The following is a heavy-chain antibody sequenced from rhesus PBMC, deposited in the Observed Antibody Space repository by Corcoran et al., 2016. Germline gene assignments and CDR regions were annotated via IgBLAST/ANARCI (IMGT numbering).Heavy chain of an antibody. CDR3: ARNLAAGHYFDY. J-gene: IGHJ4*01. V-gene: IGHV4-127*01. D-gene: IGHD6-13*01. CDR2: IHGRRGST. Sequence: QVQLQESGPAVVKPSETLSLTCAVSGYSISSGYDWSWIRQAPGKGLEWIGYIHGRRGSTNYNPSLKSRVTISKDTSKNQFSLKLSSMTTVDTAVYYCARNLAAGHYFDYWGQGVLVTVSS. CDR1: GYSISSGYD.